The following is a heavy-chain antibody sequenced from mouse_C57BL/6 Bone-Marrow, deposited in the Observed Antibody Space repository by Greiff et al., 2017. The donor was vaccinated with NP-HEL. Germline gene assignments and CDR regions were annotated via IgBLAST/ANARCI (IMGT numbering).Heavy chain of an antibody. Sequence: VQLQQSGAELVKPGASVKLSCTASGFNIKDYYMHWVKQRPEQGLEWIGRIDPEDGETKYAPKFQGKATITADTSSNTAYLQLSSLTSEDTAVYYWAPITTVVATDWYFDVWGTGTTVTVSS. J-gene: IGHJ1*03. D-gene: IGHD1-1*01. V-gene: IGHV14-2*01. CDR3: APITTVVATDWYFDV. CDR1: GFNIKDYY. CDR2: IDPEDGET.